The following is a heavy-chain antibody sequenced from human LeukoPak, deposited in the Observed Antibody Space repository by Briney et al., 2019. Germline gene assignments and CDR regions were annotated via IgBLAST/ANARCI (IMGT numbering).Heavy chain of an antibody. Sequence: PSETLSLTCTVSGGSISSYYWSWIRQPPGKGLEWIGYIYYSGSTNYNPSLKSRVTISVDTSKNQFSLKLSSVTAADTAVYYCARGLRWPVPYFDCWGQGTLVTASS. V-gene: IGHV4-59*01. D-gene: IGHD4-23*01. CDR1: GGSISSYY. CDR3: ARGLRWPVPYFDC. J-gene: IGHJ4*02. CDR2: IYYSGST.